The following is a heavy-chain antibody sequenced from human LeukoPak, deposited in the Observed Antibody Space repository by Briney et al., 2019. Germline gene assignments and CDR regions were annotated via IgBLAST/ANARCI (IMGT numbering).Heavy chain of an antibody. J-gene: IGHJ6*02. CDR1: GYTFTSYG. V-gene: IGHV1-18*01. D-gene: IGHD3-10*01. Sequence: ASVKFSCKASGYTFTSYGISWVRQAPGQGLEWMGWISAYNGNTNYAQKLQGRVTMTTDTSTSTAYMELRSLRSDDTAGYYCARDGMVRGVIGRYYYGMDVWGQGTTVTVSS. CDR2: ISAYNGNT. CDR3: ARDGMVRGVIGRYYYGMDV.